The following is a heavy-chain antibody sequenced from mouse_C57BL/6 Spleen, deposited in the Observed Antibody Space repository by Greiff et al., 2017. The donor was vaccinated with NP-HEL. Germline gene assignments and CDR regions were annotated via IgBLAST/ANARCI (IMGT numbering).Heavy chain of an antibody. CDR1: GYTFTDYY. CDR3: ARGGYYDYGGAY. V-gene: IGHV1-26*01. D-gene: IGHD2-4*01. Sequence: EVQLQQSGPELVKPGASVKISCKASGYTFTDYYMNWVKQSHGKSLEWIGDINPNNGGTSYNQKFKGKATLTVDKSSSTAYMELRSLTSEDSAVYYCARGGYYDYGGAYWGQGTLVTVSA. J-gene: IGHJ3*01. CDR2: INPNNGGT.